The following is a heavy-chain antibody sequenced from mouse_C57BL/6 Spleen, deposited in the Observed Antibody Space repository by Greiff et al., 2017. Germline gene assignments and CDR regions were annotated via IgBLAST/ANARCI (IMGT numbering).Heavy chain of an antibody. V-gene: IGHV1-82*01. CDR3: ARRDYDYLYAMDY. CDR2: IYPGDGDT. D-gene: IGHD2-4*01. CDR1: GYAFSSSW. J-gene: IGHJ4*01. Sequence: QVQLQQSGPELVKPGASVKISCKASGYAFSSSWMNWVKQRPGTGLEWIGRIYPGDGDTNYNGKFKGKATLTADKSSSTAYMQLSSLTSEDSAVYFCARRDYDYLYAMDYWGQGTSVTVSS.